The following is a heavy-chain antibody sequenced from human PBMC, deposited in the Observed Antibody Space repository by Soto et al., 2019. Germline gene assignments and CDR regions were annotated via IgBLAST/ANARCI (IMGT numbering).Heavy chain of an antibody. V-gene: IGHV4-31*03. J-gene: IGHJ6*02. D-gene: IGHD6-6*01. CDR1: GGSISSGGYY. CDR3: ARSGAARGSYYYYGMDV. CDR2: IYYSGST. Sequence: QVQLQESGPGLVKPSQTLSLTCTVSGGSISSGGYYWSWIRQHPGKGLEWIGYIYYSGSTYYNPSLKSRVTISVDTSKNQFSLKLSSVTAADTAVYYCARSGAARGSYYYYGMDVWGQGTTVTVSS.